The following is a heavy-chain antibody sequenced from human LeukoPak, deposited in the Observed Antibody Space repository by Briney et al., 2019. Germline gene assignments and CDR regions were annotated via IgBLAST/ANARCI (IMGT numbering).Heavy chain of an antibody. V-gene: IGHV1-24*01. J-gene: IGHJ3*02. CDR3: ATSGYSYGYDAFDI. D-gene: IGHD5-18*01. CDR1: GYTLTELS. CDR2: FDPEDGET. Sequence: ASVKVSCKVSGYTLTELSMHWVRQAPGKGLEWMGGFDPEDGETIYAQKFQGRVTMTEDTSTDTAYMELNSLRSEDTAVYYCATSGYSYGYDAFDIWGQGTMVTVSS.